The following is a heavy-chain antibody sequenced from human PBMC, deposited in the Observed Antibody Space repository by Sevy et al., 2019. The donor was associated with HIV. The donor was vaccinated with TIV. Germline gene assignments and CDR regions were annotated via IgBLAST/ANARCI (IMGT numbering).Heavy chain of an antibody. J-gene: IGHJ4*02. CDR1: GYTFTSYG. Sequence: ASVKVSCKASGYTFTSYGISWVRQAPGQGLEWMGWISAYNGNTNYAQKLQGRVTMTTDTSTGPAYMELRSLRSDDAAVYYCARWNFPFRLRLDPGGDSFDYWGQGTLVTVSS. CDR3: ARWNFPFRLRLDPGGDSFDY. D-gene: IGHD2-21*01. CDR2: ISAYNGNT. V-gene: IGHV1-18*01.